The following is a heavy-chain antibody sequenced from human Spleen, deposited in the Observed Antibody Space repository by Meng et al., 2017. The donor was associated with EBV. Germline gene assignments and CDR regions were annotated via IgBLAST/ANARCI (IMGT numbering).Heavy chain of an antibody. CDR3: ARQGRSDYYDSSGSDY. CDR2: TNTNTGNP. D-gene: IGHD3-22*01. Sequence: QGQLGQSGSELKKPGASVKVSCKASGYTFTNYDMNWVRQAPGQGLEWMGWTNTNTGNPTYAQGFTGRFVFSLDTSVSTAYLQISSLKAEDTAVYYCARQGRSDYYDSSGSDYWGQGTLVTVSS. V-gene: IGHV7-4-1*02. CDR1: GYTFTNYD. J-gene: IGHJ4*02.